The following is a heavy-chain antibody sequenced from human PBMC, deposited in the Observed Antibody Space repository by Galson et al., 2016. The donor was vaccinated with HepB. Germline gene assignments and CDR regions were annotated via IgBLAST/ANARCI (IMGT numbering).Heavy chain of an antibody. V-gene: IGHV3-23*01. CDR3: ARDRLTFSNYQNWFDP. CDR1: GFSFSNSG. CDR2: ITRSGDAT. D-gene: IGHD4-11*01. J-gene: IGHJ5*02. Sequence: SLRLSCAASGFSFSNSGMSWVRQAPGRGLEWVSGITRSGDATHYADFAKGRFTISRDNSKNTLYLQMNSLRVEDTAVYYCARDRLTFSNYQNWFDPWGQGALVTVSS.